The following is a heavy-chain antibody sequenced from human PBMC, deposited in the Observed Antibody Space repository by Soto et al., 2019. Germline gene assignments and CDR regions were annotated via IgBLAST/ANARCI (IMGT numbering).Heavy chain of an antibody. D-gene: IGHD1-1*01. CDR3: ARDLRYRRPYYYYYYMDV. CDR1: GYTFTGYY. V-gene: IGHV1-2*04. J-gene: IGHJ6*03. CDR2: INPNSGGT. Sequence: QVQLVQSGAEVKKPGASVKVSCKASGYTFTGYYMHWVRQAPGQGLEWMGWINPNSGGTNYAQKFQGWVTMTRDTSISTAYMELSRLRSDDTAVYYCARDLRYRRPYYYYYYMDVWGKGTTVTVSS.